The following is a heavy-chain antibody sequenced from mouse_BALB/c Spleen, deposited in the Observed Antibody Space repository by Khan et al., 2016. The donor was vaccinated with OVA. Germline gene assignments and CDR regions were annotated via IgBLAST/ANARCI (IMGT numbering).Heavy chain of an antibody. Sequence: EVKLLESGPGLVKPSQSLSLTCTVTGYSITSNYAWNWIRQFPGNKLEWMGYISYSGSTSYNPSLKSRISITRDTSKNQFFLQLNPVTTEDTATCYCARKNYYGYAVDYWGQGTSVTVSS. V-gene: IGHV3-2*02. D-gene: IGHD1-1*01. CDR1: GYSITSNYA. J-gene: IGHJ4*01. CDR3: ARKNYYGYAVDY. CDR2: ISYSGST.